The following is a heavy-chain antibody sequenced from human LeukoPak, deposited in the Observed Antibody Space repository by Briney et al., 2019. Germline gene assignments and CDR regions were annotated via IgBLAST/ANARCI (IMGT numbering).Heavy chain of an antibody. D-gene: IGHD2-15*01. J-gene: IGHJ4*02. Sequence: GGSLRLSCAASGFTFSSYSMNWVRLAPGKGLEWVSYISSSGSTIYYADSVKGRFTISRDNAKNSLYLQMNSLRAEDTAVYYCAREVQILFPPFDYWRQGTLVTVSS. CDR1: GFTFSSYS. CDR2: ISSSGSTI. V-gene: IGHV3-48*04. CDR3: AREVQILFPPFDY.